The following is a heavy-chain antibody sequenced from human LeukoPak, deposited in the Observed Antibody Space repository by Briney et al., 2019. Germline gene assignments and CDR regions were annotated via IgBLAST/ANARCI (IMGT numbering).Heavy chain of an antibody. V-gene: IGHV3-23*01. CDR1: GFTFSSYA. CDR2: ISGSGGST. Sequence: GGSLRLSCAASGFTFSSYAMSWVRQAPGKGPEWVSAISGSGGSTYYADSVKGRFTISRDNSKNTLYLQMNSLRAEDTAVYYCAKDLSSLVAVAPGFDYWGQGTLVTVSS. CDR3: AKDLSSLVAVAPGFDY. D-gene: IGHD6-19*01. J-gene: IGHJ4*02.